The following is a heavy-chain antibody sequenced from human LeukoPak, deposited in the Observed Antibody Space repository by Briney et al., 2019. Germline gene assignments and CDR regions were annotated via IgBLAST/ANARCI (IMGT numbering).Heavy chain of an antibody. CDR3: ARDGPDAFDI. CDR1: GFTLSDYY. Sequence: GGSLRLSCAASGFTLSDYYMSWLRHSRGRGGGWVSYISSSSSTIYYADAVKGRFTISRDNAKNSLYLQMNSLRAEDTAVYYCARDGPDAFDIWGQGTMVTVSS. V-gene: IGHV3-11*01. J-gene: IGHJ3*02. CDR2: ISSSSSTI.